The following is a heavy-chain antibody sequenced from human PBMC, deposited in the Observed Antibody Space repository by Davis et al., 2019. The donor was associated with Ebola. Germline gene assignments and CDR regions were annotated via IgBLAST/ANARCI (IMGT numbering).Heavy chain of an antibody. D-gene: IGHD6-6*01. V-gene: IGHV1-46*01. J-gene: IGHJ6*04. Sequence: ASVKVSCKASGYTFTSYYMHWVRQAPGQGLEWMGIINPSGGSTSYAQKFQGKVTMTRDTSTSTVYMELSSLRSEDTAVYYCAREDRAVSSIAARYYYYYGMDVWGKGTTVTVSS. CDR3: AREDRAVSSIAARYYYYYGMDV. CDR1: GYTFTSYY. CDR2: INPSGGST.